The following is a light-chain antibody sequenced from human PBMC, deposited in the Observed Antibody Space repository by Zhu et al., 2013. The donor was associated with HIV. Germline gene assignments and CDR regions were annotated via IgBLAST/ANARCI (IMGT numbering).Light chain of an antibody. CDR2: WGS. CDR3: QQYYSSPPTWT. Sequence: VVMTQSPDSLAVSLGERATINCRSSRSVLPKTDSKNYLAWYQQKPGQPPKLLIYWGSMRKSGVPDRFSGSGSGTDFTLTISSLQPEDVAVYYCQQYYSSPPTWTFGQGTKVEIK. CDR1: RSVLPKTDSKNY. V-gene: IGKV4-1*01. J-gene: IGKJ1*01.